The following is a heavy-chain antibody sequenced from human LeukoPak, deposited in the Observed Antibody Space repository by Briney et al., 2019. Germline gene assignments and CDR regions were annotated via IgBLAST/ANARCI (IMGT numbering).Heavy chain of an antibody. CDR2: ISGSGGTT. J-gene: IGHJ4*02. CDR3: AKDSRYCGSTGCYAEFDY. CDR1: GFTFSSYA. D-gene: IGHD2-2*01. V-gene: IGHV3-23*01. Sequence: GGSLRLSCAASGFTFSSYALSWVRQAPGKGLEWVSAISGSGGTTYFADSVKGRFTISRDNSKNTVYLQMNSLGAEDTAVYFCAKDSRYCGSTGCYAEFDYWGQGTLVTVSS.